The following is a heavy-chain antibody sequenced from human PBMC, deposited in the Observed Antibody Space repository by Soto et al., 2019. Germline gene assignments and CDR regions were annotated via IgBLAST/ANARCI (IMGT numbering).Heavy chain of an antibody. D-gene: IGHD2-8*01. Sequence: SETLSLTCTVSGGSVSSGGYYWSWIRQHPGTGLEWIGYIYYSGTTYFNPSLKSRASISLYTSKNEFSLKLTSVTAADTAVYYCARRALPQCINGVCYKDGFWDYWGQGALVIVSS. CDR3: ARRALPQCINGVCYKDGFWDY. V-gene: IGHV4-31*03. J-gene: IGHJ4*02. CDR2: IYYSGTT. CDR1: GGSVSSGGYY.